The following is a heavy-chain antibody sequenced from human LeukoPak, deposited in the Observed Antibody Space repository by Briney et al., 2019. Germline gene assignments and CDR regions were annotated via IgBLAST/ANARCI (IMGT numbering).Heavy chain of an antibody. CDR3: ATAPSGSGAFLDY. D-gene: IGHD3-10*01. V-gene: IGHV3-33*01. CDR1: GFTFSSYG. J-gene: IGHJ4*02. CDR2: IWYGGSDK. Sequence: GGSLRLSCEASGFTFSSYGMHWVRQAPGKGLEWVAVIWYGGSDKYYADSVKGRFTISRDNSKNTLYLQMNSLRAEDTAVYYCATAPSGSGAFLDYWGQGTLVTVSS.